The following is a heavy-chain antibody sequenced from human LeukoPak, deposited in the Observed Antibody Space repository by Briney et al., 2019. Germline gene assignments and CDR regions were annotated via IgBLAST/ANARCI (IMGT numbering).Heavy chain of an antibody. CDR1: GFTFSSYA. CDR2: ISYDGSNK. D-gene: IGHD3-22*01. J-gene: IGHJ3*02. Sequence: GGSLRLSCAASGFTFSSYAMHWVRQAPGKGLEWVAVISYDGSNKYYADSVKGRFTISRDNSKNTLYLQMNSLRAEDTAVYYCARVGVPSDYDSSGYHDAFDIWGQGTMVTVSS. V-gene: IGHV3-30-3*01. CDR3: ARVGVPSDYDSSGYHDAFDI.